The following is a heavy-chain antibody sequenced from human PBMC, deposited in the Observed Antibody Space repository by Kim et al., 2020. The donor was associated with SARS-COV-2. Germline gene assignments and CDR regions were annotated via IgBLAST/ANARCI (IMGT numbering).Heavy chain of an antibody. J-gene: IGHJ4*02. Sequence: FQGRVTITADESTSTAYMELSSLRSEDTAVYYCARVLRNYYDSSGYYFDYWGQGTLVTVSS. D-gene: IGHD3-22*01. V-gene: IGHV1-69*01. CDR3: ARVLRNYYDSSGYYFDY.